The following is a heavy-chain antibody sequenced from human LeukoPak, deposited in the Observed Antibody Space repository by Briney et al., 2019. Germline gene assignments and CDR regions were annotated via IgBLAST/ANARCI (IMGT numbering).Heavy chain of an antibody. Sequence: PSETLSLTCTVSGGSINNSNYYWGWIRQPPGKGLEWIGNTFYSGSTYYNPSLKSRVTIFVDTSKNQFSLKLSSVTAADTAVYYCARHPLGRGWFNYYFDSWGQGTLVTVSS. CDR3: ARHPLGRGWFNYYFDS. CDR1: GGSINNSNYY. D-gene: IGHD6-19*01. J-gene: IGHJ4*02. V-gene: IGHV4-39*01. CDR2: TFYSGST.